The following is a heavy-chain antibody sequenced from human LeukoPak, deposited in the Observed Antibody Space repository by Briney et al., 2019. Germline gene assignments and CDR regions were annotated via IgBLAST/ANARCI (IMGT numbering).Heavy chain of an antibody. V-gene: IGHV4-39*02. CDR2: IYYSGST. J-gene: IGHJ6*02. CDR1: GGSISSSSYY. D-gene: IGHD6-19*01. Sequence: SETLSLTCTVSGGSISSSSYYWGWIRQPPGKGLEWIGSIYYSGSTYYNPSLKSRVTISVDTSKNQFSLKLSSVTAADTAVYYCARESGIAVAGQYGMDVWGQGTTVTVSS. CDR3: ARESGIAVAGQYGMDV.